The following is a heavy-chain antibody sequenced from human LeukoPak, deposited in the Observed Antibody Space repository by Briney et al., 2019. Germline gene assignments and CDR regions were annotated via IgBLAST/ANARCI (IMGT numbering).Heavy chain of an antibody. D-gene: IGHD3-3*01. J-gene: IGHJ6*03. Sequence: ASVKVSCNASGYTFTSYDINWVRQATGQGLEWMGWMNPNSGNTGYAQKFQGRVTITRNTSISTAYMELSSLRSEDTAVYYCARGPTYYDFWSYYYYCMDVWGKGNTVTVSS. CDR3: ARGPTYYDFWSYYYYCMDV. CDR2: MNPNSGNT. V-gene: IGHV1-8*03. CDR1: GYTFTSYD.